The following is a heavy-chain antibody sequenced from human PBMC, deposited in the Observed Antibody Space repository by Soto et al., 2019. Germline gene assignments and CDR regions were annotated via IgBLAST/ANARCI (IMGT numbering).Heavy chain of an antibody. CDR2: ISSSSSTI. CDR3: ARDRYYMDV. Sequence: GGSLRLSCAASGFTFSSYSMNWVRQAPGKGLEWVSYISSSSSTIYYADSVKGRFTISRDNAKNSLYLQMNSLRAEDTAVYYCARDRYYMDVWGKGTTVTVSS. J-gene: IGHJ6*03. CDR1: GFTFSSYS. V-gene: IGHV3-48*01.